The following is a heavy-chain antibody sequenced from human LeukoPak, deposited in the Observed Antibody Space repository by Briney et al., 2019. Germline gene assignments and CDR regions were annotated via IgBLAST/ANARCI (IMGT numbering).Heavy chain of an antibody. CDR3: ARAPYCSSTSCYTLNWFDP. J-gene: IGHJ5*02. CDR2: VYYSGST. Sequence: SETLSHTCTVSGGSISSSSYYWGWIRQPPGKGLEWIGSVYYSGSTYYNPSLKSRVTISVDTSKNQFSLKLSSVTAADTAVYYCARAPYCSSTSCYTLNWFDPWGQGTLVTVSS. V-gene: IGHV4-39*07. D-gene: IGHD2-2*02. CDR1: GGSISSSSYY.